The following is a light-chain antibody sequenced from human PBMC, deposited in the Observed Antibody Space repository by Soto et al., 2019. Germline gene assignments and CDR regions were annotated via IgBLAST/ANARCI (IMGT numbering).Light chain of an antibody. J-gene: IGLJ3*02. Sequence: QSVLTQPPSASGTPGQRVTISCSGSRSNIGRNYVYWYQHSPGTAPKLLIQTNNERPSGVPDRFSGSKSGTSVSLAISGLRSEDEATYYCAAWDDSLNGQVFGGGTKVTVL. V-gene: IGLV1-47*01. CDR2: TNN. CDR1: RSNIGRNY. CDR3: AAWDDSLNGQV.